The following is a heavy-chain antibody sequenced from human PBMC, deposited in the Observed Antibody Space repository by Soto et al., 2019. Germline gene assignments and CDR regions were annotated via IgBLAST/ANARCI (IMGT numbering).Heavy chain of an antibody. CDR1: GGSISSSSYY. Sequence: PSETLSLTCTVSGGSISSSSYYWGWIRQPPGKGLEWIGSIYYSGSTYYNPSLKSRVTISVDTSKNQFSLKLSSVTAADTAVYYCARTSRFEYWGQGTLVTVSS. J-gene: IGHJ4*02. CDR3: ARTSRFEY. V-gene: IGHV4-39*01. CDR2: IYYSGST. D-gene: IGHD6-6*01.